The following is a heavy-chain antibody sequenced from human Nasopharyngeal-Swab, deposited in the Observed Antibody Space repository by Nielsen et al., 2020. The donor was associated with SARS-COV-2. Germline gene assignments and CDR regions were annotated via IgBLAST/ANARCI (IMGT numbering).Heavy chain of an antibody. Sequence: GSLRLSCTVSGGSISSSSYYWGWIRQPPGKGLEWIGSIYYSGSTYYNPSLKSRVTISVDTSKNQFSLKLSSVTAADTAVCYCASSYDILTGYSYYYYYGMDVWGQGTTVTVSS. CDR2: IYYSGST. CDR1: GGSISSSSYY. J-gene: IGHJ6*02. CDR3: ASSYDILTGYSYYYYYGMDV. D-gene: IGHD3-9*01. V-gene: IGHV4-39*01.